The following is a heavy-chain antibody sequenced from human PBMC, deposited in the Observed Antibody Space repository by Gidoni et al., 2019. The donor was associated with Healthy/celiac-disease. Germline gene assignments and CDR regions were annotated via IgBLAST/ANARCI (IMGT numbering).Heavy chain of an antibody. CDR2: IYSCGST. CDR3: ARDARDGDYDMGWYFDL. CDR1: GFTVSSNY. D-gene: IGHD4-17*01. J-gene: IGHJ2*01. Sequence: EVQLVESGGGLVQPGGSLRLSCAASGFTVSSNYMSWVRQAQGKGLELVEVIYSCGSTYYADSVKGRFTISRDNSKNTLYLQMNSLRAEDTAVYYCARDARDGDYDMGWYFDLWGRGTLVTVSS. V-gene: IGHV3-66*01.